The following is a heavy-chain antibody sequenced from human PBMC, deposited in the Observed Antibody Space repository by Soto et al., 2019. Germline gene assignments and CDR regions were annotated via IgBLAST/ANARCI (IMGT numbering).Heavy chain of an antibody. D-gene: IGHD3-16*01. CDR1: GGSISSYY. CDR2: IDTSGTT. Sequence: QVQVQESGPGLVKPSETLSLPCTVSGGSISSYYVSWIRQSAGKGLEWIGRIDTSGTTNYNPSLKSRVTMSVDASKSQFSLNLSSVTAADTAVYYCARGPRGYVYYHGMDVWGQGTTVTVSS. V-gene: IGHV4-4*07. CDR3: ARGPRGYVYYHGMDV. J-gene: IGHJ6*02.